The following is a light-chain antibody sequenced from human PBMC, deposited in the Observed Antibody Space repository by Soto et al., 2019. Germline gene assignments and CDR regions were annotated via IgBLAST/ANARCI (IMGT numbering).Light chain of an antibody. CDR2: KDD. CDR1: ALPRQY. CDR3: QSADSSGTYV. J-gene: IGLJ1*01. Sequence: SYELTQPPSVSVSPGQTARITCSGDALPRQYAYWYQQKPGQAPVLLIYKDDDRPSGIPERFSGSTSGTTVTLTISGVQAEDEADYYCQSADSSGTYVFGTGTKVTVL. V-gene: IGLV3-25*03.